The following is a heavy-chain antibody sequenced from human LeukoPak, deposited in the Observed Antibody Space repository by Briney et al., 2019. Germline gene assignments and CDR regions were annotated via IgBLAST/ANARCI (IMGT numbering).Heavy chain of an antibody. V-gene: IGHV3-11*06. CDR3: ARDSGLRIAVAGTYAFDI. J-gene: IGHJ3*02. D-gene: IGHD6-19*01. CDR2: ISSSSSYT. CDR1: GFTFSDYY. Sequence: PGGSLRLSCAAPGFTFSDYYMSWIRQAPGKGLEWVSYISSSSSYTNYADSVKGRFTISRDNAKNSLYLQMNSLRAEDTAVYYCARDSGLRIAVAGTYAFDIWGQGTMVTVSS.